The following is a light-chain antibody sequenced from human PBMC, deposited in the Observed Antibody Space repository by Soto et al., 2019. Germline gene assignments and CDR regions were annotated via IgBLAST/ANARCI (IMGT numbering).Light chain of an antibody. CDR1: QTVSNNY. J-gene: IGKJ1*01. CDR2: GAS. CDR3: QQRSGWPRT. Sequence: EIVLTQSPGTLSLSPGQRATLSCRASQTVSNNYLAWYQQRPGQAPRLLISGASNRATGIPARFSGSGSGTDFTLTISSLEPEDFALYYCQQRSGWPRTFGQGTKVDIK. V-gene: IGKV3-11*01.